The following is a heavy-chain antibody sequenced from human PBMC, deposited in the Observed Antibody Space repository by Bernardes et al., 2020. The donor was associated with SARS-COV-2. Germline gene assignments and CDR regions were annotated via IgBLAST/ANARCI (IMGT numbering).Heavy chain of an antibody. CDR1: GFTFSNYG. J-gene: IGHJ4*02. D-gene: IGHD1-26*01. Sequence: GGSLRLSCAASGFTFSNYGMHWVRQAPGKGLEWVALISYDGSNKYYADSVKGRFTISRDKSKNPMYLQRNSLRAEETAVYYCAKGIGGSYYSDFDYWGEGTLVTV. V-gene: IGHV3-30*18. CDR3: AKGIGGSYYSDFDY. CDR2: ISYDGSNK.